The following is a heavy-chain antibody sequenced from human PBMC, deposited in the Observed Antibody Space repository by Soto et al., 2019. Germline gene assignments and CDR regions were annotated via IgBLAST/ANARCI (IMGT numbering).Heavy chain of an antibody. CDR2: ISYDGSNK. J-gene: IGHJ4*02. D-gene: IGHD3-3*01. V-gene: IGHV3-30*18. Sequence: AGSLSLSCAASGFSFSSYGRHWVRQAPGKGLEWVAVISYDGSNKYNTDSVTGRFTISRYKSKNTLYLQMNTMSAADTAVYYCSKEHLVFCGGYYQPFDYWGQGTLVTVSS. CDR1: GFSFSSYG. CDR3: SKEHLVFCGGYYQPFDY.